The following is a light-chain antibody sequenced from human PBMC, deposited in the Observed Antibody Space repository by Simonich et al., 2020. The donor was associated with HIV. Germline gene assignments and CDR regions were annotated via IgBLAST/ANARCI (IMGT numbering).Light chain of an antibody. V-gene: IGKV3-15*01. CDR2: GAS. Sequence: EIVMTQSPATLSVSPGERATLSCRASQSVSSNLAWYQQTPGQALRLLIYGASTRATGIPARCSGSGSGTEFTLTIRSLQSEDFAVYYCQQYHNWPPYTFGQGTKLEIK. J-gene: IGKJ2*01. CDR1: QSVSSN. CDR3: QQYHNWPPYT.